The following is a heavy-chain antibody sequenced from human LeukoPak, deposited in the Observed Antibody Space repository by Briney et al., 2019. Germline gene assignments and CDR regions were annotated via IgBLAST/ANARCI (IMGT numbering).Heavy chain of an antibody. CDR1: GFTFGNYW. J-gene: IGHJ3*02. Sequence: GGSLRPSCEGSGFTFGNYWMSWVRQAPGKELQWVANIKKDGSEKYYVDSVKGRFTISRDNAKKSLYLQMNSLRAEDTAIYYCTGGPWGSAGAGALDIWGQGTMVTVSS. V-gene: IGHV3-7*05. D-gene: IGHD3-16*01. CDR2: IKKDGSEK. CDR3: TGGPWGSAGAGALDI.